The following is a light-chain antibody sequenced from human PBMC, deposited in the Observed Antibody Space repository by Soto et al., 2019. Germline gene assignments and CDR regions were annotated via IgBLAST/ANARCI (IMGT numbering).Light chain of an antibody. CDR1: QSVSSY. CDR3: QQRTNWPRSFT. CDR2: DTS. V-gene: IGKV3-11*01. Sequence: EIVLTQSPATLSLSPGERATLSCRASQSVSSYLAWYQQKPGQAPRLLIYDTSMRATGIPARFSGSGPGTDFTLTISSLEPEDFAVYYCQQRTNWPRSFTFGPGTKVDIK. J-gene: IGKJ3*01.